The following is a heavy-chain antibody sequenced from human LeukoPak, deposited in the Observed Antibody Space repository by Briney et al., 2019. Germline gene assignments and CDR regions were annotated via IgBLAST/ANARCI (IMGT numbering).Heavy chain of an antibody. CDR3: ARGDGYCFDY. J-gene: IGHJ4*02. V-gene: IGHV3-66*01. D-gene: IGHD5-24*01. CDR1: GFNVYSNY. Sequence: GGSLGLSCAASGFNVYSNYMNWVRQTPGKGLEWVSLIYPGGSTYYADSVKGRFTISRDNSKNTVYLQMNSLRAEDTAVYFCARGDGYCFDYWGQGSLVTVSS. CDR2: IYPGGST.